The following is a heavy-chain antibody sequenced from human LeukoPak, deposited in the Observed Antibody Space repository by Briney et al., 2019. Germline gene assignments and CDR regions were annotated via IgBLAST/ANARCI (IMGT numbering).Heavy chain of an antibody. CDR2: ISSSSSYI. Sequence: PGGSLRLSCAASGFTFSSYSMNWVRQAPGKGLDWVSSISSSSSYIYYADSVKGRFTISRDNAKNSLYLQMNSLRAEDTAVYYCARDLDRLGAAAGFDYWGQGTLVTVSS. J-gene: IGHJ4*02. D-gene: IGHD6-13*01. CDR3: ARDLDRLGAAAGFDY. CDR1: GFTFSSYS. V-gene: IGHV3-21*01.